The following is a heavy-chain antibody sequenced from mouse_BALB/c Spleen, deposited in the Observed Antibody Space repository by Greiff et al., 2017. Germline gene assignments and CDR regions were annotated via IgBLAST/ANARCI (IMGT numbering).Heavy chain of an antibody. CDR2: ISSGSSTI. CDR3: ARGLYDYYFDY. Sequence: VQLKESGGGLVQPGGSRKLSCAASGFTFSSFGMHWVRQAPEKGLEWVAYISSGSSTIYYADTVKGRFTISRDNPKNTLFLQMTSLRSEDTAMYYCARGLYDYYFDYWGQGTTLTVSS. CDR1: GFTFSSFG. V-gene: IGHV5-17*02. J-gene: IGHJ2*01. D-gene: IGHD2-3*01.